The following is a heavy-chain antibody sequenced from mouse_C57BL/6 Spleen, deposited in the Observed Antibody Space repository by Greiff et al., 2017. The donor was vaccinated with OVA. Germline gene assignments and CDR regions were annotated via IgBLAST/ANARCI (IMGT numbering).Heavy chain of an antibody. Sequence: EVQLQQSGPELVKPGASVKISCKASGYTFTDYYMNWVKQSPGKSLEWIGDINPNNGGTSYNQKFKGKATLTVDKSSSTAYMERRSLTSEDSAVYYCARVYYLDYWGQGTTLTVSS. J-gene: IGHJ2*01. V-gene: IGHV1-26*01. CDR3: ARVYYLDY. CDR2: INPNNGGT. CDR1: GYTFTDYY.